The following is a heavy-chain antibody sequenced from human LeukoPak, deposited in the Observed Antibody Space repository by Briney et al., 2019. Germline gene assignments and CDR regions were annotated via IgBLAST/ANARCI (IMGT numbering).Heavy chain of an antibody. J-gene: IGHJ4*02. CDR2: IRSTANGYAT. CDR1: GFTFSGSA. Sequence: GGSLRLSCAASGFTFSGSALHWVRQASGKGLEWVGRIRSTANGYATTYAASVKGRFTISRDDSKNTAYLQMDSLKTEDTAVYYCTGNYYGSGSYADFDYWGQGTLVTVSS. V-gene: IGHV3-73*01. CDR3: TGNYYGSGSYADFDY. D-gene: IGHD3-10*01.